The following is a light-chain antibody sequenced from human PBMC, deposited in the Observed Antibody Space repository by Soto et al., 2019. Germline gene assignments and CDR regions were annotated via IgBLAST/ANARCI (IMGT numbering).Light chain of an antibody. CDR1: SSNIGAGYD. CDR3: QSFDSSLSSYV. J-gene: IGLJ1*01. V-gene: IGLV1-40*01. Sequence: QSVLTQPPSVSGAPGQRVTISCTGSSSNIGAGYDVHWYQQPPGTAPKLLIYGNSNRPSGVPDRFSGSKSGTSASLAITGLQPGDEADYYCQSFDSSLSSYVFGPGTKVTVL. CDR2: GNS.